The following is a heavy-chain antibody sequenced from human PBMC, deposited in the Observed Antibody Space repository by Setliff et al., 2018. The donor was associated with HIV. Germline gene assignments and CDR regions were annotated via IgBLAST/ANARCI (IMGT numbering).Heavy chain of an antibody. CDR2: IYYSGST. CDR1: GGSISSGGYY. V-gene: IGHV4-61*08. D-gene: IGHD1-26*01. J-gene: IGHJ6*03. CDR3: ARESGSGSYYDYYYYYMDV. Sequence: SETLSLTCTVSGGSISSGGYYRSWIRQPPGKGLEWIGYIYYSGSTNYNPSLKSRVTMSVDTSKNQFSLKLSSVTAADTAVYYCARESGSGSYYDYYYYYMDVWGKGTTVTVSS.